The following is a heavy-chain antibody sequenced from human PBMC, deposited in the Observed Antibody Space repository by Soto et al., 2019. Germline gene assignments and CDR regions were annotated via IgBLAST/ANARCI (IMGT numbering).Heavy chain of an antibody. V-gene: IGHV1-46*03. J-gene: IGHJ6*03. Sequence: QVQLVQSGAEVTKPGASVKVSCKTSGYAFTSYYMHWVRQAPGQGLEWMGMINPSGGSTNYAQRFQGRVTMTRDTSTRTVYMELTRLRSEDSAVYYCARDIIYDSNYYYMDVWGKGTTVTVSS. D-gene: IGHD5-12*01. CDR2: INPSGGST. CDR1: GYAFTSYY. CDR3: ARDIIYDSNYYYMDV.